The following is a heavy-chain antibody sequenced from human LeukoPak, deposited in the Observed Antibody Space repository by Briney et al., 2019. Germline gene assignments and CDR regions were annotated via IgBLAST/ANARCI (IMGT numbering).Heavy chain of an antibody. CDR1: GFTFTSYS. CDR2: ITTGDGNT. CDR3: AKDGGLWVSAHWGDS. V-gene: IGHV3-23*01. D-gene: IGHD7-27*01. J-gene: IGHJ4*02. Sequence: GGSLRLSCAASGFTFTSYSMNWVRQAPGKGLKWVSTITTGDGNTYYADSVKGRFTVSRDDSKNTLYLQMNSLRAEDTAVYYCAKDGGLWVSAHWGDSWGRGTLVTVSS.